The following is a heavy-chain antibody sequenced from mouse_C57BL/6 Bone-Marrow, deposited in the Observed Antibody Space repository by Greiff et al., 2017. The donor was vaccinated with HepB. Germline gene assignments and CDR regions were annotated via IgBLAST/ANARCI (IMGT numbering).Heavy chain of an antibody. CDR1: GYTFTSYG. Sequence: QVQLQQSGAELARPGASVKLSCKASGYTFTSYGISWVKQRTGQGLEWIGEIYPRSGNTYYNEKFKGKATLTADKSSSTAYMELRILTSEDSAVYFCARLLRSSWFAYWGQGTLVTVSA. D-gene: IGHD1-1*01. CDR2: IYPRSGNT. CDR3: ARLLRSSWFAY. V-gene: IGHV1-81*01. J-gene: IGHJ3*01.